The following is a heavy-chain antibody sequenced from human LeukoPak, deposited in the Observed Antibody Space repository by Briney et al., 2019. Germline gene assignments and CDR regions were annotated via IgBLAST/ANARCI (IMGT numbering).Heavy chain of an antibody. CDR3: ARHSGSGWQALGY. J-gene: IGHJ4*02. CDR1: GCTFSNYG. D-gene: IGHD6-19*01. Sequence: AASVKVSCKASGCTFSNYGISWVRQAPGLGLEWMGWTSYNGNTNYAQKFQDRVTMTTDTSTATAYMELRSLESDDTAVYYCARHSGSGWQALGYWGQGTLVTVSS. CDR2: TSYNGNT. V-gene: IGHV1-18*04.